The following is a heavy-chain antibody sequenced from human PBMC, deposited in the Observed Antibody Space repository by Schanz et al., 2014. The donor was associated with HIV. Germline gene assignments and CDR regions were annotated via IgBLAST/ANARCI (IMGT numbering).Heavy chain of an antibody. Sequence: QVQLVESGGGVVQPGRSLRLSCAASGFTFSSYGMHWVRQAPGKGLEWVAVISYDGSNKYYADSVKGRFTISRDNARNTLYLQMNSLRAEDTAVYYCANQRYSGTYRPFDYWGRGTLVTVSS. V-gene: IGHV3-30*19. CDR3: ANQRYSGTYRPFDY. CDR1: GFTFSSYG. CDR2: ISYDGSNK. J-gene: IGHJ4*02. D-gene: IGHD1-26*01.